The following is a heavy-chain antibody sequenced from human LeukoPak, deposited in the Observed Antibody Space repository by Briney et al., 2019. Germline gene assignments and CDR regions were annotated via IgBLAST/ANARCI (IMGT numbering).Heavy chain of an antibody. V-gene: IGHV1-69*05. D-gene: IGHD5-24*01. CDR1: GGTFSSYT. J-gene: IGHJ3*02. CDR3: ARDAGWLQNDAFDI. Sequence: RASVKVSCKASGGTFSSYTISWVRQAPGQGLEWMGGIIPIFGTANYAQKFQGRVTITTDESTSTAYMELSSLRSEDTAVYYCARDAGWLQNDAFDIWGQGTMVTVSS. CDR2: IIPIFGTA.